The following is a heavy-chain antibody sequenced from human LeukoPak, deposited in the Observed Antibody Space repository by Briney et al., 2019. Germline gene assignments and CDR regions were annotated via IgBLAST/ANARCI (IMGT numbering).Heavy chain of an antibody. CDR2: ISSSGST. CDR1: GDSISSGDYY. Sequence: SETLSLTCTVSGDSISSGDYYWSWIRQPAGKGLEWIGRISSSGSTNYNPSLKSRVTISVDTSKNQFSLKLSSVTAADTAVYYCARGTQLWRFSRGYFDYWGQGTLVTVSS. J-gene: IGHJ4*02. V-gene: IGHV4-61*02. CDR3: ARGTQLWRFSRGYFDY. D-gene: IGHD5-18*01.